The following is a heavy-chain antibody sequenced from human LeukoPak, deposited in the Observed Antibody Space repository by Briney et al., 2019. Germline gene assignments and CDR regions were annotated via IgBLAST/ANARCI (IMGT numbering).Heavy chain of an antibody. CDR1: GFTFSSYS. D-gene: IGHD5-18*01. V-gene: IGHV3-21*01. Sequence: PGGSLRLSCAASGFTFSSYSMNWVRQAPGKGLEWVSSISSSSSYIYYADSVKGRFTISRDNAKNSLYLQMNSLRAEDTAVYYCARVLGAIQLWLLREYRPGETAFDYWGQGTLVTVSS. J-gene: IGHJ4*02. CDR2: ISSSSSYI. CDR3: ARVLGAIQLWLLREYRPGETAFDY.